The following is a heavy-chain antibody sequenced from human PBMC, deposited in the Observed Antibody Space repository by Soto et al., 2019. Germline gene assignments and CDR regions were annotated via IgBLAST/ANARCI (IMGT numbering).Heavy chain of an antibody. CDR1: GGSVSAAGYS. CDR3: ARGDFYNWFDP. CDR2: IYHSGTT. V-gene: IGHV4-30-2*01. Sequence: SETLSLTCAVSGGSVSAAGYSWSWIRQPPGGGLEWIGYIYHSGTTLYNPSLKTRLTISLDRSNNQFSLKLSSVTAADTAVYYCARGDFYNWFDPWGQGTLVTVSS. J-gene: IGHJ5*02.